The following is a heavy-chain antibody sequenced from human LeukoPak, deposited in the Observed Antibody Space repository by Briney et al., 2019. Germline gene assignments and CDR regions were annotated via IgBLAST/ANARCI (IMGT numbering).Heavy chain of an antibody. CDR1: GFTFSSYW. CDR2: INSDGSST. D-gene: IGHD1-26*01. CDR3: AREARGGSYRVYDY. Sequence: PGGSLRLSCAASGFTFSSYWMHWVRQVPGKGRVWVSRINSDGSSTSYADSVKGRFTISRDNAKNSLYLQMNSLRDEDTAVYYCAREARGGSYRVYDYWGQGTLVTVAS. V-gene: IGHV3-74*01. J-gene: IGHJ4*02.